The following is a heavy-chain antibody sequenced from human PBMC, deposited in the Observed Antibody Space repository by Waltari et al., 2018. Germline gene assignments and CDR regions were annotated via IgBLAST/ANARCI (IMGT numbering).Heavy chain of an antibody. V-gene: IGHV3-7*01. D-gene: IGHD6-19*01. CDR2: IKQDGSEK. CDR1: GFTLSSFW. CDR3: ATSGWYCFDY. Sequence: EVQLVESGGGLVQPGGSLRLSCAASGFTLSSFWMNWVRQTPGKGLEWVAGIKQDGSEKYYADSVKGRFTISRDNAKNSLCLQMNSLRAEDTAVYYCATSGWYCFDYWRQGTLVTVSS. J-gene: IGHJ4*02.